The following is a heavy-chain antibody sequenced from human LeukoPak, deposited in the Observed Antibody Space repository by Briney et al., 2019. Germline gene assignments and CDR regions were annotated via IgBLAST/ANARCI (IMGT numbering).Heavy chain of an antibody. V-gene: IGHV4-59*01. CDR1: GGSISSYY. Sequence: SETLSLTCTVSGGSISSYYWSWIRQPPGKGLEWIGYIYYSGSTNYNPSLKRRVTISVDTSKNQFSLKLSSVTAADTAVYYCAANLRYSYGGLRIDYWGQGTLVTVSS. D-gene: IGHD5-18*01. J-gene: IGHJ4*02. CDR2: IYYSGST. CDR3: AANLRYSYGGLRIDY.